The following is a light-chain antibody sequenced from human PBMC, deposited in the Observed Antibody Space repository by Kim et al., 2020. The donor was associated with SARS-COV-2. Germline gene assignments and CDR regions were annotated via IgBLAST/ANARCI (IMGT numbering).Light chain of an antibody. J-gene: IGKJ2*01. CDR1: QGISKS. CDR2: TAS. V-gene: IGKV1-39*01. CDR3: QQSYSSTRS. Sequence: SASVGDRGTSTCQAGQGISKSLNWYQQKPGRAPTLVIYTASRLEGGVPSRFTGSGSGTDFTLTISSLRPEDFATYYCQQSYSSTRSFGQGTKLEI.